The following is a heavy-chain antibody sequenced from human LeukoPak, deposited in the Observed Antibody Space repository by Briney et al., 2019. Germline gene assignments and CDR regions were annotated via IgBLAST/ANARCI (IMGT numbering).Heavy chain of an antibody. D-gene: IGHD1-26*01. J-gene: IGHJ4*02. CDR3: ARLSSGSYDFDY. Sequence: SETLSLTCTVSGGSISSYYWSWIRQPPGKGLEWIGYIYHSGSTYYNPSLKSRVTISVDRSKNQFSLKLSSVTAADTAVYYCARLSSGSYDFDYWGQGTLVTVSS. CDR2: IYHSGST. CDR1: GGSISSYY. V-gene: IGHV4-59*12.